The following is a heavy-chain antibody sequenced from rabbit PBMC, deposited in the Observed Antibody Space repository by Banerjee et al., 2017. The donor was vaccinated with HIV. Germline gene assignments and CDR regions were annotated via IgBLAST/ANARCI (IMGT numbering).Heavy chain of an antibody. J-gene: IGHJ4*01. V-gene: IGHV1S40*01. Sequence: QSLEESGGDLVQPEGSLTLTCKASGIDFSRGYYMCWVRQAPGKGLEWIACISTSSGGTAYASWAKGRFTISKTSSTTVTLQMTSLTAADTATYLCARDLAGAIGWNFYLWGPGTLVTVS. CDR3: ARDLAGAIGWNFYL. CDR1: GIDFSRGYY. CDR2: ISTSSGGT. D-gene: IGHD4-1*01.